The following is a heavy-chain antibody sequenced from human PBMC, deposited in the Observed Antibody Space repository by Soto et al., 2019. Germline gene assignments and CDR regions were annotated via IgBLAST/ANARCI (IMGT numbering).Heavy chain of an antibody. D-gene: IGHD7-27*01. CDR2: IYYNGNT. V-gene: IGHV4-59*11. Sequence: QVQLQESGPGLVKPSETLSLTCSVSGGSISNHYWSWIRQPPGKGLEWIGYIYYNGNTNYNPSLKSRVTISVDTYRNQISLKLTTVTAADTAVYYCTRANWYSEYWGQGTLVTVSS. CDR3: TRANWYSEY. CDR1: GGSISNHY. J-gene: IGHJ4*02.